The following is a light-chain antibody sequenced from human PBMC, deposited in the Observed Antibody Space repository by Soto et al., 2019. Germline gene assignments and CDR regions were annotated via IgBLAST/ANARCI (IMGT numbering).Light chain of an antibody. V-gene: IGLV2-14*01. CDR1: GSDVGGYNY. J-gene: IGLJ3*02. Sequence: QSALTQPASVSGSPGQSITISCTGTGSDVGGYNYVSWYQQNPGKAPKLMIYEVTNRPSGVSNRFSGSKSGNTASLTISGLQAEDEADYYCSSYTISSNPWVFGGGTKLTVL. CDR2: EVT. CDR3: SSYTISSNPWV.